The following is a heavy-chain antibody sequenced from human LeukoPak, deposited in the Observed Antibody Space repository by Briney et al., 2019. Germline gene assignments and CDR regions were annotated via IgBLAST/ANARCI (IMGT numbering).Heavy chain of an antibody. D-gene: IGHD4-17*01. CDR2: INPSGASA. V-gene: IGHV1-46*01. CDR3: ARDVDYGDYELGY. CDR1: GYTFITYH. Sequence: ASVKVSCKASGYTFITYHIHWVRQAPGQGLEWMGIINPSGASASYAQKFRGRVNMTRDTSTSTVYMELSSLRTEDTAVYYCARDVDYGDYELGYWGQGTLVTVSS. J-gene: IGHJ4*02.